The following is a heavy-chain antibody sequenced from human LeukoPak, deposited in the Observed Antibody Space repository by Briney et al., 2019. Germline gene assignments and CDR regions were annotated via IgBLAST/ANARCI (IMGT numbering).Heavy chain of an antibody. CDR1: GDSLSSGDYY. CDR2: ISSSGST. J-gene: IGHJ3*02. Sequence: SRTLSLTCTVSGDSLSSGDYYWSWIRQPAGKGLEWIGRISSSGSTNYNPSLKSPVTLSVDPSKNQFSLKLSSVTAADTAVYFCARGPYSYDSSGAFDIWGQGTMVTVSS. CDR3: ARGPYSYDSSGAFDI. V-gene: IGHV4-61*02. D-gene: IGHD3-22*01.